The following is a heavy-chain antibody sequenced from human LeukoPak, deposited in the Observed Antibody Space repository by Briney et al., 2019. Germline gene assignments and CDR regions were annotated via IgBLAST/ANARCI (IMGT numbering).Heavy chain of an antibody. V-gene: IGHV4-59*01. CDR2: IYYSGST. CDR1: GGSISSYY. J-gene: IGHJ3*02. D-gene: IGHD3-22*01. CDR3: ARHAYYYDRSGSYEAFDI. Sequence: SETLSLTCTVSGGSISSYYWSWIRQPPGKGLEWIGYIYYSGSTNYNPSLKSRVTISVDTSKNQFSLKLSSVTAADTAVYYCARHAYYYDRSGSYEAFDIWGQGTMVTVSS.